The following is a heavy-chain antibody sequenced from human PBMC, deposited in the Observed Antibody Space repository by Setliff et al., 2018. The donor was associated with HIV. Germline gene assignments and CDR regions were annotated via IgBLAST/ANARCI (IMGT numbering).Heavy chain of an antibody. CDR1: GDTFTRYA. Sequence: ASVKVSCKASGDTFTRYAISWVRQAPGQGLEWMGGIIPIFGTANYAQKFQGRVTITADESTSTAYMELSSLTSEDTAVYYGVIGSAARPFDYWGQGTLVTVSS. D-gene: IGHD6-6*01. CDR3: VIGSAARPFDY. CDR2: IIPIFGTA. V-gene: IGHV1-69*13. J-gene: IGHJ4*02.